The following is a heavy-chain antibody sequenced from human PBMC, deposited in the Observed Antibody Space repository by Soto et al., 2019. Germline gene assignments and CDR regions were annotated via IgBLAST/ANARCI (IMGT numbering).Heavy chain of an antibody. D-gene: IGHD6-6*01. V-gene: IGHV1-69*06. J-gene: IGHJ6*02. CDR3: ARATEAPDHSSSLTEVGGMDV. Sequence: GASLKVSCKASGGTFSSYAINWVRQAPGQGLEWMGGIIPIFGTANYAQKFQGRVTITADKSTSTAYMELSSLRSEDTAVYYCARATEAPDHSSSLTEVGGMDVWGQGTTVTVSS. CDR2: IIPIFGTA. CDR1: GGTFSSYA.